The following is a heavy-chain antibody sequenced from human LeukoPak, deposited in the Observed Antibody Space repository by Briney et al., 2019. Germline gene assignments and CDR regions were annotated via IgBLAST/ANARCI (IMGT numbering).Heavy chain of an antibody. D-gene: IGHD4-17*01. CDR2: MNPRSGNT. J-gene: IGHJ4*02. Sequence: GASVKVSCKASGYTFTSYDINWVRQATGQGLEWMGWMNPRSGNTGYAQNFQGRVTMTRDTSISTAYMELSSLRSEDTAVYHCASHLGDYGLKWGQGTLVTVSS. V-gene: IGHV1-8*01. CDR1: GYTFTSYD. CDR3: ASHLGDYGLK.